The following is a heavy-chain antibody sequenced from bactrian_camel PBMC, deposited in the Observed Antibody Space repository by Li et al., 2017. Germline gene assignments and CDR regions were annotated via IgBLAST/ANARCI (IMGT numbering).Heavy chain of an antibody. V-gene: IGHV3S40*01. CDR3: AADRAPADFTGGVHSFGY. CDR1: GFTFNAAD. CDR2: ITADPINT. D-gene: IGHD5*01. Sequence: VQLVESGGGLVQPGGSLRLSCEASGFTFNAADMSWVRQVPEKGLEWVSGITADPINTTYRDSVKGRFTISRDNAKNTLYLQMNSVKTEDTAVYYCAADRAPADFTGGVHSFGYWGQGTQVTVS. J-gene: IGHJ6*01.